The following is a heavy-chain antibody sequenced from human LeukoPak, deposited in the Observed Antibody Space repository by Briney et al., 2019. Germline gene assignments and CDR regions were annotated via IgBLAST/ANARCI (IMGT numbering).Heavy chain of an antibody. D-gene: IGHD5-24*01. J-gene: IGHJ3*02. V-gene: IGHV4-59*01. CDR2: IYYSGST. Sequence: SETLSLTCTVSGGAISSYYWSWIRQPPGKGLEWIGYIYYSGSTNYNPSLKSRVTISVDTSKNQFFLKLSSVTAADTAVYYCARSDPVEMATKDAFDIWGQGTMVTVSS. CDR3: ARSDPVEMATKDAFDI. CDR1: GGAISSYY.